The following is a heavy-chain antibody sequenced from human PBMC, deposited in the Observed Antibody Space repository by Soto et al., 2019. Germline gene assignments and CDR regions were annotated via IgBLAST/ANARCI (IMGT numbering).Heavy chain of an antibody. Sequence: GGSLRLSCAASGFTFSSYSMNWVRQAPGKGLEWVSSISSSSSYIYYADSVKGRFTISRDNAKNSLYLQMNSLRAEDTAVYYCASVGLWFGELPANWGQGTLVTVSS. CDR3: ASVGLWFGELPAN. J-gene: IGHJ4*02. D-gene: IGHD3-10*01. CDR2: ISSSSSYI. V-gene: IGHV3-21*01. CDR1: GFTFSSYS.